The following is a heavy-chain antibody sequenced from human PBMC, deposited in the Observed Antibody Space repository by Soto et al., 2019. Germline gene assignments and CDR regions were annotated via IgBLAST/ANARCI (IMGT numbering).Heavy chain of an antibody. J-gene: IGHJ6*03. CDR3: ATGAPDYYYYYYMDF. Sequence: GSLRLSCAASGFTFSSYGMHWVRQAPGKGLEWVAVISYDGSNKYYADSVKGRFTISRDNSKNTLYLQMNSLRAEDTAVYYCATGAPDYYYYYYMDFWGKGTTVTVS. CDR1: GFTFSSYG. D-gene: IGHD3-10*01. CDR2: ISYDGSNK. V-gene: IGHV3-30*03.